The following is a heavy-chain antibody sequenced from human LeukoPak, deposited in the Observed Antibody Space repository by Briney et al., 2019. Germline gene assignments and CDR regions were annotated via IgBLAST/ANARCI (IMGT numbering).Heavy chain of an antibody. V-gene: IGHV1-2*02. CDR2: INPNSGGT. D-gene: IGHD3-3*01. Sequence: ASVKVSCKASGYTFTGYYMHWVRQPPGQGLAWMGWINPNSGGTNYAQKFQGRVTMTRDTSISTAYMELSRLRSDDTAVYYCARDLSDFWSGYFDYWGQGTLVTVSS. CDR3: ARDLSDFWSGYFDY. CDR1: GYTFTGYY. J-gene: IGHJ4*02.